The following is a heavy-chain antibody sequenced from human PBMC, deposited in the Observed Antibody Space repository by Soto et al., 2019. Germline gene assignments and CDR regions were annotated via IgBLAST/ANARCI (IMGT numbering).Heavy chain of an antibody. J-gene: IGHJ4*02. CDR2: INVGNGNT. Sequence: ASVKVSCKASGYTLTDYAIHWVRQAPGQGLEWMGWINVGNGNTGYSRKFQGRVTNARDMSASTAYIEVTSLTSEDTAIYYCAREGAHYTTLDHWGQGTLVTVSS. D-gene: IGHD1-26*01. CDR3: AREGAHYTTLDH. CDR1: GYTLTDYA. V-gene: IGHV1-3*01.